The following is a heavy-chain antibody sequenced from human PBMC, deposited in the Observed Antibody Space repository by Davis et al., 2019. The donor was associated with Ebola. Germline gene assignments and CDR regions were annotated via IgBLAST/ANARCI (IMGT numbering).Heavy chain of an antibody. CDR2: IRSKANSYAT. V-gene: IGHV3-73*01. CDR1: GLTFSGSA. J-gene: IGHJ4*02. CDR3: TSSYASSSGDY. Sequence: GGSLRLSCAASGLTFSGSAMHWVRQASGKGLEWVGRIRSKANSYATAYAASVKGRFTISRDDSKNTAYLQMNSLKTEDTAVYYCTSSYASSSGDYWGQGTLVTVSS. D-gene: IGHD6-6*01.